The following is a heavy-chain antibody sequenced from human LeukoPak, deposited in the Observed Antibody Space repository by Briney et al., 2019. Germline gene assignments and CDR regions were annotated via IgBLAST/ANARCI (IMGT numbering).Heavy chain of an antibody. CDR1: GFTFDDYG. V-gene: IGHV3-20*04. CDR3: ARDPYSGSYGNYYYYFMDV. Sequence: PGGSLRLSCAASGFTFDDYGMSWVRQAPGKGLEWVSGINRNGGSTGYADSVKGRFTISRDNAKNSLYLQMNSLRAEDTAVYYCARDPYSGSYGNYYYYFMDVWGKGTTVTISS. J-gene: IGHJ6*03. CDR2: INRNGGST. D-gene: IGHD1-26*01.